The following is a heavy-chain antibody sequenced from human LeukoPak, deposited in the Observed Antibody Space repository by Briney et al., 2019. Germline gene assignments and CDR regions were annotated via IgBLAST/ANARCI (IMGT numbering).Heavy chain of an antibody. CDR1: GGSISSYY. CDR3: ARVGSGSYFDY. D-gene: IGHD3-10*01. Sequence: PSETLSLTCTVSGGSISSYYWSWIRQPPGKGLEWGGYIYYSGSTNYNPSLKSRVTISVDTSKNHFSLKLSSVTAADTAVYYCARVGSGSYFDYWGQGTLVTVSS. V-gene: IGHV4-59*01. CDR2: IYYSGST. J-gene: IGHJ4*02.